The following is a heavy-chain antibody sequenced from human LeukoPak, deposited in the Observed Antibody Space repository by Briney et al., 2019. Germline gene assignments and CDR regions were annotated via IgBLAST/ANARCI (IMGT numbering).Heavy chain of an antibody. V-gene: IGHV4-59*01. CDR2: IYYSGST. Sequence: SETLSLTRTVSGGSISSYYWSWIRQPPGKGLEWIGYIYYSGSTNYNPSLKSRVTISVDTSKNQFSLKLSSVTAADTAVYYCARLTTYGFDYWGQGTLVTVSS. D-gene: IGHD4-17*01. CDR3: ARLTTYGFDY. J-gene: IGHJ4*02. CDR1: GGSISSYY.